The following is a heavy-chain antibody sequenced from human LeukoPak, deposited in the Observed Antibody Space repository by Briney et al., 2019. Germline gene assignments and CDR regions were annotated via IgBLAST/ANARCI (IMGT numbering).Heavy chain of an antibody. CDR3: ARDRSDILTGYNDAFDF. V-gene: IGHV3-7*01. D-gene: IGHD3-9*01. J-gene: IGHJ3*01. CDR1: GFTFSRYW. CDR2: IKPGGREE. Sequence: GGSLRLSCVDSGFTFSRYWMSRVRQAPGKGLEWVATIKPGGREEYYVDSVKGRFTISRDNAKNSLYLQMNSLRAEDTALYYCARDRSDILTGYNDAFDFWDQGTMVTVSS.